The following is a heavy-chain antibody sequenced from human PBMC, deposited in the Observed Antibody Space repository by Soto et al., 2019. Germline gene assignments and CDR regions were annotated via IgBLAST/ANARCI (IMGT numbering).Heavy chain of an antibody. J-gene: IGHJ3*02. CDR3: AAGDIRFGVNVAFDI. V-gene: IGHV4-39*01. CDR1: GGSISSSSYY. CDR2: IYYSGST. D-gene: IGHD3-10*01. Sequence: QLQLQESGPGLVKPSETLSLTCTVSGGSISSSSYYWGWIRQPPGKGLEWIGSIYYSGSTYYNPSLKSRVTISVDPSKNQFSLKLSSVTAADTAVYYCAAGDIRFGVNVAFDIWGQGTMVTVSS.